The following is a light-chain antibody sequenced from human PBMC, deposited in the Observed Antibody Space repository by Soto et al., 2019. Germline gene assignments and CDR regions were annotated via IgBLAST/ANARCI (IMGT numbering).Light chain of an antibody. Sequence: QSVLTQPPSASGTPGQRVTISCSGSRSNIGSNYVYWYQQLPGTAPKLLIYKNSQRPSGVPDRFSGSKSGTSASLAISGLRSEDVAACYCAAWDDSLRGPVFCGG. CDR3: AAWDDSLRGPV. J-gene: IGLJ2*01. V-gene: IGLV1-47*01. CDR1: RSNIGSNY. CDR2: KNS.